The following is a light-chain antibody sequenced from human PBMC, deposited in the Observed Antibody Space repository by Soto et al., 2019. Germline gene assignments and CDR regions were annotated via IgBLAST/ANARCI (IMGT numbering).Light chain of an antibody. CDR1: SSDVGAYNY. V-gene: IGLV2-14*01. Sequence: QSVLTQPASVSGSPGQSITISCTGTSSDVGAYNYVPWYQQHPGKAPKLMIYDVNIRPSGVSNRFSGSTSGNTASLTISGPQAEDEADYYCTSWTTSTTMKFGGGTKLTVL. CDR2: DVN. J-gene: IGLJ2*01. CDR3: TSWTTSTTMK.